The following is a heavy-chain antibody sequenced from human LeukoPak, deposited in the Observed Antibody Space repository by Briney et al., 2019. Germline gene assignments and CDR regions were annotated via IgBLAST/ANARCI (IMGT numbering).Heavy chain of an antibody. CDR3: ARGDQGFDI. V-gene: IGHV6-1*01. D-gene: IGHD3-16*01. CDR1: GDSVSSNSAA. Sequence: SQTLPLTCVISGDSVSSNSAAWNWIRQSPSRGLEWLGRTYYRSRWGNDYAVSVKRRITINPDTSKNQFSLQLNSVTPEDTAIYFCARGDQGFDIWGQGTMVTVSS. J-gene: IGHJ3*02. CDR2: TYYRSRWGN.